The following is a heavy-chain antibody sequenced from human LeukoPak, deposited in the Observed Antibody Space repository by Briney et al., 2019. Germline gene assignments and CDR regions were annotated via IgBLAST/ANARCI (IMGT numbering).Heavy chain of an antibody. CDR2: IKQDGSEK. V-gene: IGHV3-7*01. D-gene: IGHD1-26*01. CDR3: ARATGYSGSYYFDY. Sequence: GGSLRLSCAASGFTFSSYWMSWVRQAPGKGLEWVANIKQDGSEKYYVDSVKGRFTISRDNAKNSLYLQMNSLRAEDTAVYYCARATGYSGSYYFDYWGQGTLVTVSS. J-gene: IGHJ4*02. CDR1: GFTFSSYW.